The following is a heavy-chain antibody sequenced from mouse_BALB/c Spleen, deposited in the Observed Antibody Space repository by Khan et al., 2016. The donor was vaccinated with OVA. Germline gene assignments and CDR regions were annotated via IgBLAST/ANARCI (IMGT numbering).Heavy chain of an antibody. CDR2: ISCYNGAT. CDR1: GYSFTGYY. Sequence: LVKTGASVKISCKASGYSFTGYYMHWVKQSHGKSLEWIGYISCYNGATSYNQKFKGKATFTVETSSSTAYMQINSLTYEDSVVSYCERWDYYGSSSFAYWGQGTLVTVSA. V-gene: IGHV1S34*01. D-gene: IGHD1-1*01. J-gene: IGHJ3*01. CDR3: ERWDYYGSSSFAY.